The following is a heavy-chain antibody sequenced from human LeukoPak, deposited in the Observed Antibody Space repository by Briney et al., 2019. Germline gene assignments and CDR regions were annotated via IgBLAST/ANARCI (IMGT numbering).Heavy chain of an antibody. V-gene: IGHV1-18*01. CDR3: ARALLWFGEPSHIDY. D-gene: IGHD3-10*01. J-gene: IGHJ4*02. Sequence: ASVQVSCKASGYTFTNYGIIWVRQAPGQGLEWMGWISGYSGNTNYAQKLQGRVTMTTDTSTSTAYMELRSLRSDDTAVYYCARALLWFGEPSHIDYWGQGTLVTASS. CDR1: GYTFTNYG. CDR2: ISGYSGNT.